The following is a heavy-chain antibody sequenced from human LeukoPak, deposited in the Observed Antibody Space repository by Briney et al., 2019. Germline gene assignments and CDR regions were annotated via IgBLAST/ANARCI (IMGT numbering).Heavy chain of an antibody. CDR1: GGSLSGYY. D-gene: IGHD6-19*01. V-gene: IGHV4-34*01. CDR3: ARGYSSGWGYYVMDV. J-gene: IGHJ6*02. CDR2: INHSGST. Sequence: SETLSLTCAVYGGSLSGYYWSWIRQPPGKGLEWIGEINHSGSTNYNPSLKSRVTISVDSSKNQFSLKLSSVTAADTAVYYCARGYSSGWGYYVMDVWGQGTTVTVSS.